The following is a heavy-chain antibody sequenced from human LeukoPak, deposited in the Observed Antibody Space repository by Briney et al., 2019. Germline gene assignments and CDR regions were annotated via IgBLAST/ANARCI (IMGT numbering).Heavy chain of an antibody. Sequence: ASVKVSCKASGYTFTSYDINWVRQATGQGLEWMGWMNPNSGNTGYAQKFQGRVTMTRNTSISTAYMELSSLRSEDTAVYYRAKVARYNWRPSMNWFDPWGQGTLVTVSS. CDR2: MNPNSGNT. V-gene: IGHV1-8*01. J-gene: IGHJ5*02. CDR1: GYTFTSYD. D-gene: IGHD1-1*01. CDR3: AKVARYNWRPSMNWFDP.